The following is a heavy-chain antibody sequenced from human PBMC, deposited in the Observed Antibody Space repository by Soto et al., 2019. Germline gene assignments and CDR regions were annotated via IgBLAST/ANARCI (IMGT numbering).Heavy chain of an antibody. V-gene: IGHV1-69*01. CDR1: GGTFSSYA. D-gene: IGHD2-2*01. CDR2: IIPIFGIA. J-gene: IGHJ6*02. CDR3: ARDWLKDIVVVPAADYYYYGMDF. Sequence: QVQLVQSGAEVKKPGSSVKVSCKASGGTFSSYAISWVRQAPGQGLEWMGGIIPIFGIANYAQKFQGRVTITADESTSSAYMELSSLRSEDTAVYYCARDWLKDIVVVPAADYYYYGMDFWGQGTTFTVSS.